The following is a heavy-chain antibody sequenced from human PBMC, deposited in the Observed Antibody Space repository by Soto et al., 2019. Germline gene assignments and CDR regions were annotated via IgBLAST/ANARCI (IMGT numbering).Heavy chain of an antibody. V-gene: IGHV4-4*07. CDR1: GASISSFN. CDR2: LNIAGTI. D-gene: IGHD6-13*01. CDR3: ARDRGEYTSSWFWYFSH. J-gene: IGHJ2*01. Sequence: SETLYLTCSVSGASISSFNWNWVRQPAGKGPEWVGRLNIAGTINYNPSLKSRITVSMDTSKNQISLHLRSVTAADTAIYYCARDRGEYTSSWFWYFSHWGHGTLVTVSS.